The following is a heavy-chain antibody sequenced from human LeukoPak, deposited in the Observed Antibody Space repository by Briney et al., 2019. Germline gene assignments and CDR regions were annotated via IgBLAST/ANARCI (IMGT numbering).Heavy chain of an antibody. CDR2: ISAYNGNT. Sequence: ASVKVSCKASGYTFTSYGISWVRQAPGQGLEWMGWISAYNGNTNYAQKLQGRVTMTTDTSTSTAYMELRSLRSDDTAVYYCARDGDYGSGSYGSPYGYYMDVWGKGTTVTISS. V-gene: IGHV1-18*01. J-gene: IGHJ6*03. D-gene: IGHD3-10*01. CDR3: ARDGDYGSGSYGSPYGYYMDV. CDR1: GYTFTSYG.